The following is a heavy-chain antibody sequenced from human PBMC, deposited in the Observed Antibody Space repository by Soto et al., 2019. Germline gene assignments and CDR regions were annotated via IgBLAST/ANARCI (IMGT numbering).Heavy chain of an antibody. CDR2: IRSKAYGGTT. V-gene: IGHV3-49*04. CDR3: TRGGDYDSSGSDY. J-gene: IGHJ4*02. CDR1: GFTFGDYA. Sequence: AGGSLRLSCTASGFTFGDYAMSWVRQAPGKGLEWVGFIRSKAYGGTTEYAASVKGRFTISRDDSKSIAYLQMNSLKTEDTAVYYCTRGGDYDSSGSDYWGQGTLVTVSS. D-gene: IGHD3-22*01.